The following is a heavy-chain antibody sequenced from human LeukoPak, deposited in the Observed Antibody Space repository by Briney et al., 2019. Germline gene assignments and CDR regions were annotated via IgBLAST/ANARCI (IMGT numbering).Heavy chain of an antibody. Sequence: GGSLRLSCAASGLTFSDYNRSWIREAPGKGLEWVSYVSSSGSTIYYADSVKGRFTISRDNAKNSLYLQMNSLRAEDTAVYYCARHAPPYYDFWSGYFDYWGQGTLVTVSS. CDR1: GLTFSDYN. J-gene: IGHJ4*02. D-gene: IGHD3-3*01. V-gene: IGHV3-11*01. CDR3: ARHAPPYYDFWSGYFDY. CDR2: VSSSGSTI.